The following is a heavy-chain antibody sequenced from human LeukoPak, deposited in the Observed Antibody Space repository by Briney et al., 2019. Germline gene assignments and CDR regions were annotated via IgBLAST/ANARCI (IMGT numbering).Heavy chain of an antibody. V-gene: IGHV3-23*01. CDR3: ANAGYSSSWYGGFDI. CDR1: GFTLSNDA. J-gene: IGHJ3*02. Sequence: GGSLRLSCAVSGFTLSNDAMSWVRQAPRKGLEWVSSISGSGGDTYYADSVKGRFTISRDNSKNTLYLQMNSLRAEDTAVYYCANAGYSSSWYGGFDIWGQGTMVTVSS. CDR2: ISGSGGDT. D-gene: IGHD6-13*01.